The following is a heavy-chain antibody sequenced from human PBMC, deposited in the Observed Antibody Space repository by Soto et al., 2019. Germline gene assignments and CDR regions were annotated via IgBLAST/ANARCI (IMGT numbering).Heavy chain of an antibody. CDR1: GFSFSSYS. CDR2: SSSSSSTI. Sequence: VQLVESGGGLVQPGGSLRLSCAASGFSFSSYSMNWVRQAPGKGLEWVSYSSSSSSTIYYADAVKGRFTMSRDNAKNLLYRQMNSLRAEDTAVYYCAREYGEQLVRALDYWGQGTLVTVSS. V-gene: IGHV3-48*01. J-gene: IGHJ4*02. CDR3: AREYGEQLVRALDY. D-gene: IGHD6-13*01.